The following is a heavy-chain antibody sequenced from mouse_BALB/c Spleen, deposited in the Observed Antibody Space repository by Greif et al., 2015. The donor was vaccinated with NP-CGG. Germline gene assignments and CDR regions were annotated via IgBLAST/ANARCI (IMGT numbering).Heavy chain of an antibody. J-gene: IGHJ4*01. CDR3: ARGGLRGAMDY. CDR2: INSNGGST. CDR1: GFTFSSYY. D-gene: IGHD2-2*01. Sequence: EVQGVESGGGLVKLGGSLKLSCAASGFTFSSYYMSWVRQTPEKRLELVAAINSNGGSTYYPDTVKGRFTISRDNAKNTLYLQMSSLKSEDTALYYCARGGLRGAMDYWGQGTSVTVSS. V-gene: IGHV5-6-2*01.